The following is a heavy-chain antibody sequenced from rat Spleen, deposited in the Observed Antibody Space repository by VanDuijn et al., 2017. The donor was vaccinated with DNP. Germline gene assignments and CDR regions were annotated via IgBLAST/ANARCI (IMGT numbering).Heavy chain of an antibody. V-gene: IGHV5-31*01. Sequence: EVQLVESGGGLVQPGRSLKLSCVASGFTFNNYWMTWIRQAPGKGLEWVASITNTGGSTYYSDSVKGRFTISRDNAKSTLYLQMDSLQPEDTGTYYCARHTHVHYFDCWGQGVMVTVSS. D-gene: IGHD3-2*01. CDR3: ARHTHVHYFDC. CDR1: GFTFNNYW. J-gene: IGHJ2*01. CDR2: ITNTGGST.